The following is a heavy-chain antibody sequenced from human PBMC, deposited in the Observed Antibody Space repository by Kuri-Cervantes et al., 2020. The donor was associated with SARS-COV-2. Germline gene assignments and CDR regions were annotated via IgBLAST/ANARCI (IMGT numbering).Heavy chain of an antibody. J-gene: IGHJ3*02. V-gene: IGHV3-30-3*01. CDR1: GFTFSSYA. D-gene: IGHD5-24*01. CDR3: ARGWDAFDI. CDR2: ISYDGSNK. Sequence: GESLKISRAASGFTFSSYAMHWVRQAPGKGLEWVAVISYDGSNKYYADSVKGRFTISRDNSKNTLYLQMNSLRAEDTAVYYCARGWDAFDIWGQGTMVTVSS.